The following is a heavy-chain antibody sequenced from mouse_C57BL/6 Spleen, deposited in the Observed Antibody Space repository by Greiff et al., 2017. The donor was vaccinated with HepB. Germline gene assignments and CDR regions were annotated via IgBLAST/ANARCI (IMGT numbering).Heavy chain of an antibody. J-gene: IGHJ1*03. CDR2: IDPSDSYT. Sequence: VQLQQPGAELVRPGTSVKLSCKASGYTFTSYWMHWVKQRPGQGLEWIGVIDPSDSYTNYNQKFKGKATLTVDTSSSTAYWQLSSLTSEDSAVYYCAREDYSNYARGYFDVWGTGTTVTVSS. CDR1: GYTFTSYW. CDR3: AREDYSNYARGYFDV. V-gene: IGHV1-59*01. D-gene: IGHD2-5*01.